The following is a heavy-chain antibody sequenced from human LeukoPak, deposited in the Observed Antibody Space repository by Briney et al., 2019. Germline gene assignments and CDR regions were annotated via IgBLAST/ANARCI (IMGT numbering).Heavy chain of an antibody. V-gene: IGHV1-2*02. Sequence: GASVKVSCKASGYTFTGYYIHWVRQAPGQGLEWMGWINPNSAYTKYAQKFQGRVTMTRDTSISTAYVELSRLRSDDTAVYYCARILGYSSSGTPFGFDYWGQGTLVTVSS. D-gene: IGHD6-13*01. J-gene: IGHJ4*02. CDR1: GYTFTGYY. CDR2: INPNSAYT. CDR3: ARILGYSSSGTPFGFDY.